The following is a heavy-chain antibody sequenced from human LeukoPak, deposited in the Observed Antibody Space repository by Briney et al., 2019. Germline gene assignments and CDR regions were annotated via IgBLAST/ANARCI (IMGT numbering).Heavy chain of an antibody. Sequence: SVKVSCKASGGTFSSYAISWVRQAPGQGLEWMGGIIPIFGTANYAQKFQGRVTITADESTSTAYMELSSLRSEDTAVYYCASSEDCSGGSCYSDFDYWGQGTLVTVSS. V-gene: IGHV1-69*13. CDR2: IIPIFGTA. CDR3: ASSEDCSGGSCYSDFDY. D-gene: IGHD2-15*01. J-gene: IGHJ4*02. CDR1: GGTFSSYA.